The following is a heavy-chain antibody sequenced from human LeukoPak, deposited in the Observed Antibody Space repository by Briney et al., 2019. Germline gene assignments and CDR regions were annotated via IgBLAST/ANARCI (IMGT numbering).Heavy chain of an antibody. CDR3: AREYVVVVAATGVRNYYYGMDV. V-gene: IGHV3-11*06. CDR2: ISSSSSYT. D-gene: IGHD2-15*01. Sequence: GGSLRLSCAASGFTFSDYYMSWIRQAPGKGLEWVSYISSSSSYTNYADSVKGRFTISRDNAKNSLYLQMNSLGAEDTAVYYCAREYVVVVAATGVRNYYYGMDVWGKGTTVTVSS. CDR1: GFTFSDYY. J-gene: IGHJ6*04.